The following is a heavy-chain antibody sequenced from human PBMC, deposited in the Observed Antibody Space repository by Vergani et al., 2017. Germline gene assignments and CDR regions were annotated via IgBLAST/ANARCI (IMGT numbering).Heavy chain of an antibody. V-gene: IGHV4-30-4*01. CDR2: IFHDGST. J-gene: IGHJ5*02. CDR3: ARFPVPGWFDP. CDR1: GDSINSPNYY. Sequence: QMQLQESGPGLVKPSQTLSLTCTVSGDSINSPNYYWTWIRQPPGKGLEWIGYIFHDGSTYYDPSLKSRVIMSIDTSKNQFSLNMIFVTAADTAVFYCARFPVPGWFDPWGRGTLVTVSS.